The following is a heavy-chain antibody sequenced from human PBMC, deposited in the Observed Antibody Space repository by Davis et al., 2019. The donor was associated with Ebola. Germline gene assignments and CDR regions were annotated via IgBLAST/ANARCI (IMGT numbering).Heavy chain of an antibody. CDR1: GFTFGNYH. Sequence: PAGSLSLSCDASGFTFGNYHIHWVRQGPGKGLMWLSRIKPDGSSADYADSVKGRLTVSRDNAKNTGYLEMNNLTPDDTAVYYCVRDSRETDHWGQGTLVTVAS. V-gene: IGHV3-74*01. CDR2: IKPDGSSA. D-gene: IGHD3-10*01. CDR3: VRDSRETDH. J-gene: IGHJ4*02.